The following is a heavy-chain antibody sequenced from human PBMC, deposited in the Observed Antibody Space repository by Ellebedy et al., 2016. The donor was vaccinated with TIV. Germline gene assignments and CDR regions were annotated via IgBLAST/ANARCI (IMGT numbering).Heavy chain of an antibody. CDR1: GSSISRGYY. D-gene: IGHD2/OR15-2a*01. CDR3: ARDGTSTRFDP. Sequence: MPSETLSLTCSVSGSSISRGYYWGWIRQPPGRGLEWIGSMFHSGSTYYSPSLKSRVTISVDTSKNQLSLRLSSVTAADTAVYYCARDGTSTRFDPWGQGTLVTVSS. CDR2: MFHSGST. J-gene: IGHJ5*02. V-gene: IGHV4-38-2*02.